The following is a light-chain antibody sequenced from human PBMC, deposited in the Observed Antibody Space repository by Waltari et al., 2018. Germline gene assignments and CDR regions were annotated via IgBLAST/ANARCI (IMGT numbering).Light chain of an antibody. V-gene: IGLV2-14*01. Sequence: QSALTQPASVSGSPGQSVSISCTGTSNDVGGYGYGSWYQQFPGKAPKLMIYEVSYRPSGVSSRFSGSKSGNTASLTISGLQAEDEAVYYCSSHTSTVPHVFGTGTKVTVV. CDR2: EVS. CDR3: SSHTSTVPHV. CDR1: SNDVGGYGY. J-gene: IGLJ1*01.